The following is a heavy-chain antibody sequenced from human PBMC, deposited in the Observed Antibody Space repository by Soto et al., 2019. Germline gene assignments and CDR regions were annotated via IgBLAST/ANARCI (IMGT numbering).Heavy chain of an antibody. J-gene: IGHJ4*02. V-gene: IGHV3-23*01. D-gene: IGHD3-3*01. CDR1: GFTFSNYA. Sequence: GGSLRLSCAASGFTFSNYALSWVRLAPGKGLEWVSGIRGSGYSTYYADSVKGRFTISRDNSKNTLYLQMNSLRAEDTAVYYYAKRQYSDFWSGYFDYWGQGTLVTVSS. CDR2: IRGSGYST. CDR3: AKRQYSDFWSGYFDY.